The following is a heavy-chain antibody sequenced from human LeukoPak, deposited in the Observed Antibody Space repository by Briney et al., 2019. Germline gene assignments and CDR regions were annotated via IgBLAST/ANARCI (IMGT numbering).Heavy chain of an antibody. CDR1: GGSISSGGHY. Sequence: SQTLSLTCTVSGGSISSGGHYWSWIRQHPGKGLEWIGHITDSGSTYYNPSLESRITTSIDTSKNQFSLQLNSVTPEDTAVYYCAREKEQGLAYDAFDIWGQGTMVTVSS. CDR2: ITDSGST. V-gene: IGHV4-31*03. CDR3: AREKEQGLAYDAFDI. D-gene: IGHD6-19*01. J-gene: IGHJ3*02.